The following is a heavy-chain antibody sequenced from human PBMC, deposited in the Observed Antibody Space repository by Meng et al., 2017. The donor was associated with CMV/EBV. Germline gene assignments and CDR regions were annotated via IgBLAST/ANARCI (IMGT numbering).Heavy chain of an antibody. V-gene: IGHV1-18*01. J-gene: IGHJ6*02. CDR3: ARDNTIFGVVTIYYYGMDV. CDR1: GYTFTSYS. CDR2: ISAYNGNT. Sequence: ASVKVSCKASGYTFTSYSISWVRQAPGQGLEWMGWISAYNGNTNYAQKLQGRVTMTTDTSTSTAYMELRSLRSDDTAVYYCARDNTIFGVVTIYYYGMDVWGQGTTVTVSS. D-gene: IGHD3-3*01.